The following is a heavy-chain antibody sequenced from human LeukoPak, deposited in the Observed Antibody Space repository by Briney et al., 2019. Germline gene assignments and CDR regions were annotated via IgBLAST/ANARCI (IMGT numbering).Heavy chain of an antibody. CDR1: GVTFNNYA. D-gene: IGHD3-22*01. CDR3: ARDLKRRVYYDSSGSDDAFDI. CDR2: ISGSGGST. Sequence: PGGSLRLSCAASGVTFNNYAMSWVRQAPGKGLEWVSAISGSGGSTYYADSVEGRFTISRDNSKNSLYLQMNSLRAEDTAVYYCARDLKRRVYYDSSGSDDAFDIWGQGTMVTVSS. V-gene: IGHV3-23*01. J-gene: IGHJ3*02.